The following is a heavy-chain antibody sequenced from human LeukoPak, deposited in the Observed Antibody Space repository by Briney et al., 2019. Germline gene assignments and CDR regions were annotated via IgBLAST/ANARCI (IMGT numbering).Heavy chain of an antibody. Sequence: PSETLSLTCSVSGVSISSYYGSWLRQPAGKGLEGIGRIYTSGSTNYNPSLKRRVTMSVDTSKNQFSLKLSSVTAADTDVYYCARDSYIAVAGTNYYYGMDVWGQGTTVTVSS. CDR3: ARDSYIAVAGTNYYYGMDV. V-gene: IGHV4-4*07. J-gene: IGHJ6*02. D-gene: IGHD6-19*01. CDR2: IYTSGST. CDR1: GVSISSYY.